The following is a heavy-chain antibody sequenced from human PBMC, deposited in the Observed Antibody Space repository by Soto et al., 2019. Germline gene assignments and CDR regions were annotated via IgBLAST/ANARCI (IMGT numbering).Heavy chain of an antibody. Sequence: SLRLSCAASGFTFSDYYMSWIRQAPGKGLEWVSYISSSGSTIYYADSVKGRFTISRDNAKNSLYLQMNSLRAEDTAVYYCARENYDSSGYTFIDYWGQGTLVTVSS. CDR1: GFTFSDYY. CDR3: ARENYDSSGYTFIDY. CDR2: ISSSGSTI. J-gene: IGHJ4*02. V-gene: IGHV3-11*01. D-gene: IGHD3-22*01.